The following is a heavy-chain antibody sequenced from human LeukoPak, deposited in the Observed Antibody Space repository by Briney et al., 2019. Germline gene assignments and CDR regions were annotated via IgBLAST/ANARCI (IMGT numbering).Heavy chain of an antibody. V-gene: IGHV3-23*01. J-gene: IGHJ4*02. CDR2: IRGSGGRT. Sequence: TGGSLRLSCAASGFTFDIYDMSWVRQAPGEGLEWVSAIRGSGGRTYYADSVKGRFTISRDTSKNTLYLQMNSLRAEDTAVYYCAKVAVMANFDYWGQGTLVTVSS. CDR1: GFTFDIYD. D-gene: IGHD5-24*01. CDR3: AKVAVMANFDY.